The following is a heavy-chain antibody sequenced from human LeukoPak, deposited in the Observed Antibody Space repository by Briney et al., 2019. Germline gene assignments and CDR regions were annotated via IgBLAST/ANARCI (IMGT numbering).Heavy chain of an antibody. V-gene: IGHV1-2*02. D-gene: IGHD1-26*01. J-gene: IGHJ4*02. Sequence: ASVKVSCKASGYTFTGYYMRWVRQAPGQGLEWMGWINPNSGGTNYAQKFQGRVTMTRDTSISTAYMELNSLRSDDTAVYYCARMRDLVGTSPLGYWGQGTLVTVSS. CDR3: ARMRDLVGTSPLGY. CDR2: INPNSGGT. CDR1: GYTFTGYY.